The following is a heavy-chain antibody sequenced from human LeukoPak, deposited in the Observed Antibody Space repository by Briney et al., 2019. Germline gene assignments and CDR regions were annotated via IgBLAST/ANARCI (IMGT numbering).Heavy chain of an antibody. Sequence: SETLSLTCTVSGGSISSSSYYWGWIRQPPGKGLEWIASIYYNGSTYYNPSLEGRVTISVDASKNQFSLKLNSVTAADTAVYYCASQPRGAEVTYYYYGMDVWGQGTTVTVSS. CDR1: GGSISSSSYY. CDR3: ASQPRGAEVTYYYYGMDV. J-gene: IGHJ6*02. D-gene: IGHD5-18*01. CDR2: IYYNGST. V-gene: IGHV4-39*01.